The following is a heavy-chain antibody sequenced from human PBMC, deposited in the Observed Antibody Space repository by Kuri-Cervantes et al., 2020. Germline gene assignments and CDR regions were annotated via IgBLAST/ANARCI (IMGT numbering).Heavy chain of an antibody. V-gene: IGHV1-18*01. D-gene: IGHD4-17*01. Sequence: ASVKVSCKASGYTFTSYGMSWVRQAPGQGLEWMGWISADNGNTNYEQKFQGRATMTTDTTTSTAYLALRSLGSDDTAVYYCARMRDYGRAFDIWGQGTMVTVSS. CDR2: ISADNGNT. J-gene: IGHJ3*02. CDR3: ARMRDYGRAFDI. CDR1: GYTFTSYG.